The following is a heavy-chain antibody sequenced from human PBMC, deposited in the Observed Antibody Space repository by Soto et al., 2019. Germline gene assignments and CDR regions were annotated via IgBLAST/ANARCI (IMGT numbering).Heavy chain of an antibody. CDR1: GFTVSSNY. Sequence: VGFMRLSCAASGFTVSSNYMSWVRKAKGKGLEWVSVIYSGGSTYYADSVKGRFTISRDNSKNTLYLQMNSLRAEDTAVYYCASTDYYDSSGYYQGGYYFDYWGQGTLVTVSS. V-gene: IGHV3-53*01. D-gene: IGHD3-22*01. CDR2: IYSGGST. CDR3: ASTDYYDSSGYYQGGYYFDY. J-gene: IGHJ4*02.